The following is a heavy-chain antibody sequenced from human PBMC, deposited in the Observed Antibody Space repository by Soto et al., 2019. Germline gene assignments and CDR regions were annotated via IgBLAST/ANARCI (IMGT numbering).Heavy chain of an antibody. J-gene: IGHJ3*02. CDR3: ARGEMDI. CDR2: IKPDGTEK. CDR1: GFTFRSYW. V-gene: IGHV3-7*01. D-gene: IGHD1-26*01. Sequence: EVQLVESGGGLVQPGGSLRLSCAASGFTFRSYWMTWVRQAPGKGLAWVANIKPDGTEKNYVDSVKGRFTISRENAKNSLYLQMNSLRAEDTAVYYCARGEMDIWGQGTMFAVSS.